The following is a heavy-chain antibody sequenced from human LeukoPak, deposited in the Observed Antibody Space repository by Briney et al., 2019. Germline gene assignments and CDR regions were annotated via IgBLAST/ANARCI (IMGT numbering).Heavy chain of an antibody. D-gene: IGHD6-6*01. V-gene: IGHV3-66*01. J-gene: IGHJ4*02. Sequence: PGGSLRLSCAASGFTVSSNYMSWVRQAPGKGLEWVSVIYSGGSTYYADSVKGRFTISRDNSKNTLYLQMNSLRAEDTAVYHCARGLGIAARAYYFDYWGQGTLVTVSS. CDR1: GFTVSSNY. CDR2: IYSGGST. CDR3: ARGLGIAARAYYFDY.